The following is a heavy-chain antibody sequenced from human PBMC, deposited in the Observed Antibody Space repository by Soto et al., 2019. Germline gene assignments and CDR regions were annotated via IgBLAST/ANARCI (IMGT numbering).Heavy chain of an antibody. Sequence: GGSLRLSCAASGFTVSSNYMSWVRQAPGKGLEWVSVIYSGGSTYYADSVKGRFTISRDNSKNTLYLQMNSLRAEDTAVYYCARDPGYCSSTSCYTEPYNWFDPWGHGTLVTVSS. CDR3: ARDPGYCSSTSCYTEPYNWFDP. V-gene: IGHV3-66*01. CDR1: GFTVSSNY. D-gene: IGHD2-2*02. CDR2: IYSGGST. J-gene: IGHJ5*02.